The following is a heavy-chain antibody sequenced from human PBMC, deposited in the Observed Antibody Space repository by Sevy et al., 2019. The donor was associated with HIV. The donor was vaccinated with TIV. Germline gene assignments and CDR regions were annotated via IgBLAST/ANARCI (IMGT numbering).Heavy chain of an antibody. Sequence: GGSLRLSCAVSGFTVNSNYMTWVRQAPGKGLEGVSVIHSDDTTYHADSVKDGFTISRDNFKNTLYLHMSSLRAEDTAVYYCARGKSVYGYALNYGGQGTRFTVSS. CDR3: ARGKSVYGYALNY. CDR2: IHSDDTT. CDR1: GFTVNSNY. D-gene: IGHD5-18*01. J-gene: IGHJ4*02. V-gene: IGHV3-66*01.